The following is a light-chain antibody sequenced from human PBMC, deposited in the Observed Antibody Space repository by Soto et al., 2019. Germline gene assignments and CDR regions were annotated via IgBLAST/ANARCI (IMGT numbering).Light chain of an antibody. V-gene: IGLV2-23*01. CDR3: FSYAGDNTWV. J-gene: IGLJ3*02. Sequence: QSVLTQPASVSGSPGQSITISCTGTSSDVGSYNLVSWYQQHSGKAPKLMIYEDTKRPSGVSNRFSGSKSGNTASLTISGLQAEDAADYYCFSYAGDNTWVFGGGTKVTVL. CDR1: SSDVGSYNL. CDR2: EDT.